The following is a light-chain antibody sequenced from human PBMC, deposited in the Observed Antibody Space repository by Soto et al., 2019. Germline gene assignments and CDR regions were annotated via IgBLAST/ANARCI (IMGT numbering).Light chain of an antibody. Sequence: EIVLTQSPGTLSLSPGERGTLSCRASQTVSSNFLAWYQQKPGQAPRLLIFDASTRATGIPGRFTGSGSGTDFTLTISRPEPEDFAVYYCQFYGDPSKTFGQGTKVDIK. CDR2: DAS. V-gene: IGKV3-20*01. CDR1: QTVSSNF. CDR3: QFYGDPSKT. J-gene: IGKJ1*01.